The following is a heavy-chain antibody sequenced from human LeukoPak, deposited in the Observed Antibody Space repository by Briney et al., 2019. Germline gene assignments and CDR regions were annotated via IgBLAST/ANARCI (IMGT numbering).Heavy chain of an antibody. J-gene: IGHJ4*02. V-gene: IGHV4-59*01. CDR2: IYYSGST. CDR1: GGSISSYY. CDR3: ARVRCSGGSCYYLDY. D-gene: IGHD2-15*01. Sequence: SETLSLTCTVSGGSISSYYWSWIRQPPRKGLEWIGYIYYSGSTNYNPSLKSRVTISVDTSKNQFSLKLSSVTAADTAVYYCARVRCSGGSCYYLDYWGQGTLVTVSS.